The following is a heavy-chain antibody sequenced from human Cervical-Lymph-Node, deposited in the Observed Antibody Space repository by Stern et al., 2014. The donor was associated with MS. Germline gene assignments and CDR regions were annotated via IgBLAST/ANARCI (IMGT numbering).Heavy chain of an antibody. Sequence: VQLVESGGGLVKPGGSLRLSCAASGFTFSSYSMNWVRQAPGKGLEWVSSISRSSSYIYYADSVKGRFTISRDNAKNSLYLQMNSLRAEDTAVYYCARDQGGKYYDSSGYYSDAFDIWGQGTMVTVSS. CDR1: GFTFSSYS. CDR3: ARDQGGKYYDSSGYYSDAFDI. CDR2: ISRSSSYI. D-gene: IGHD3-22*01. J-gene: IGHJ3*02. V-gene: IGHV3-21*01.